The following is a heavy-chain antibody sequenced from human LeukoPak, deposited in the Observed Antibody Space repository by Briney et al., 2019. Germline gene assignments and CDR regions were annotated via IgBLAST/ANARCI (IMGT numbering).Heavy chain of an antibody. V-gene: IGHV3-48*03. Sequence: GGSLRLSCAASGFTFSSYEMNWVRQAPGKGLEWVSYISSSGSTIYYADSVKGRFTISRDNAKNSLYLQMNSLRAEDTAVYYCGRQYGDYAGDAFDIWGQGTMVTVSS. CDR2: ISSSGSTI. J-gene: IGHJ3*02. D-gene: IGHD4-17*01. CDR1: GFTFSSYE. CDR3: GRQYGDYAGDAFDI.